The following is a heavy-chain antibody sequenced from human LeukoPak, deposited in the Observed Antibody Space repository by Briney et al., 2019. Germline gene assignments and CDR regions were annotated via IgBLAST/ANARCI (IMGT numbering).Heavy chain of an antibody. V-gene: IGHV3-74*01. CDR1: GFTLSSYW. Sequence: GGSLRLSCAPSGFTLSSYWMHWVRQAPGKGLVWVSHINTDGSSTNYADSVKGRFTISRDNAKNSLYLQMNSLRAEDTAVYYCASSPRGALLYYGSGRYYRQPDYFDYWGQGTLVTVSS. J-gene: IGHJ4*02. D-gene: IGHD3-10*01. CDR2: INTDGSST. CDR3: ASSPRGALLYYGSGRYYRQPDYFDY.